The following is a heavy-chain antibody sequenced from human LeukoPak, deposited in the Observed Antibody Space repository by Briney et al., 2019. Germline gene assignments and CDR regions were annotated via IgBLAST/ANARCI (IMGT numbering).Heavy chain of an antibody. D-gene: IGHD5-18*01. J-gene: IGHJ6*03. CDR3: ARGGTDTAMVARVHYYYYMDV. Sequence: SVKVSCKASGGTFSSYAISWVRQAPGQGLEWMGGIIPIFGTANYAQTFQGRVTITTDESTSTAYMELSSLRSEDTAVYYCARGGTDTAMVARVHYYYYMDVWGKGTTVTVSS. CDR1: GGTFSSYA. CDR2: IIPIFGTA. V-gene: IGHV1-69*05.